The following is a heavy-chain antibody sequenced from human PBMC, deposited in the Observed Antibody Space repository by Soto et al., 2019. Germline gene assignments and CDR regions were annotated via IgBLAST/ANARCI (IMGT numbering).Heavy chain of an antibody. CDR1: GYSFTSYW. D-gene: IGHD4-17*01. V-gene: IGHV5-51*01. Sequence: LKISCKGSGYSFTSYWIGWVRQMPGKGLEWMGIIYPGDSGTRYSPSFQGQVTISADKSISTAYLQWSSLKASDTAMYYCARHGDNPFQYYYRDVGGKGTRVTFPS. J-gene: IGHJ6*03. CDR2: IYPGDSGT. CDR3: ARHGDNPFQYYYRDV.